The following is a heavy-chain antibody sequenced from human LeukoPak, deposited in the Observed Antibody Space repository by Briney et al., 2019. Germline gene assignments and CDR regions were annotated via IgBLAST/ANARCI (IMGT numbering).Heavy chain of an antibody. CDR1: GGSISGHY. CDR2: IYYSGST. CDR3: ARVLAALDYFDY. D-gene: IGHD6-6*01. J-gene: IGHJ4*02. Sequence: SETLSLTCTVSGGSISGHYWSWIRQPPGKGLEWIGYIYYSGSTNYNPSLKSRVTISVDTSKNQISLKLSSVTAADTAVYYCARVLAALDYFDYWGQGTLVTVSS. V-gene: IGHV4-59*11.